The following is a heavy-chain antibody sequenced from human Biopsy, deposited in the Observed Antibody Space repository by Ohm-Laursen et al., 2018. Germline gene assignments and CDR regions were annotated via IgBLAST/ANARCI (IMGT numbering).Heavy chain of an antibody. CDR2: INPKSGDT. CDR3: ARGRRHCSGTCSRWYFDL. J-gene: IGHJ2*01. CDR1: GYTFTAFS. Sequence: GASVKVSCNASGYTFTAFSVHWLRQAPGQGLEWMGWINPKSGDTDYPQNFQGRVSMTRDTSISTAYMDLSRLRSDDTAVYYCARGRRHCSGTCSRWYFDLWGCGTLVTVSS. D-gene: IGHD2-2*01. V-gene: IGHV1-2*02.